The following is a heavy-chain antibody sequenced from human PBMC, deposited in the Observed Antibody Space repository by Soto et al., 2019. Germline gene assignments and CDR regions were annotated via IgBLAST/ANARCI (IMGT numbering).Heavy chain of an antibody. D-gene: IGHD6-13*01. V-gene: IGHV3-21*01. CDR2: ISSSSSYI. CDR1: GFTFSSYS. J-gene: IGHJ6*02. CDR3: ARERGSSSWYNYYYYYGMDV. Sequence: EVQLVESGGGLVKPGGSLRLSCAASGFTFSSYSMNWVRQAPGKGLEWVSSISSSSSYIYYADSVKGRFTISRDNAKNSLYLQMNSLRAEDTAVYYCARERGSSSWYNYYYYYGMDVWGQGTTVTVSS.